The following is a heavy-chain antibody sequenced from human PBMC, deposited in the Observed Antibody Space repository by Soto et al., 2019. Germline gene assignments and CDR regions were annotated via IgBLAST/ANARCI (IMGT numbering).Heavy chain of an antibody. D-gene: IGHD3-10*01. CDR1: GYTFTRYY. CDR3: ARDKVRDLNYYGSGRPYYYGMDV. CDR2: INPSGGST. V-gene: IGHV1-46*01. Sequence: ASVKVSCKASGYTFTRYYMHWVRQAPGQGREWMGIINPSGGSTSYAQKFQGRVTMTRDTSTSTVYMELNSLRSEDTAVYYCARDKVRDLNYYGSGRPYYYGMDVWGQGTTVTVSS. J-gene: IGHJ6*02.